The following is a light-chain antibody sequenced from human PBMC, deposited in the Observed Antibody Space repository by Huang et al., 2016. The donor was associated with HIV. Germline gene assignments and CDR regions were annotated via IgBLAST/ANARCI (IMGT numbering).Light chain of an antibody. CDR2: AAS. J-gene: IGKJ4*01. Sequence: DIQMTQSPSSLSASVGDRISITCRASQTISTFLNWYQQKPGKAPNLLIYAASNLQSGVSSSFSGTGSGTLFTLTVTGLLPDDFATYFCQQTSSVPLTFGGGTKVEMK. CDR3: QQTSSVPLT. V-gene: IGKV1-39*01. CDR1: QTISTF.